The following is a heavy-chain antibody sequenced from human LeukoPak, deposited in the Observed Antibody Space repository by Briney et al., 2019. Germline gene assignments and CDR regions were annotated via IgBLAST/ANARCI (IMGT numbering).Heavy chain of an antibody. V-gene: IGHV3-21*01. CDR2: ISSSSSYI. CDR1: GFTLSSYS. D-gene: IGHD5-18*01. CDR3: ATPLRGYSYGYDY. J-gene: IGHJ4*02. Sequence: PGGSLRLSCAASGFTLSSYSMNWVRQAPGKGLEWVSSISSSSSYIYYADSVKGRFTISRDNAKNSLYLQMNSLRAEDTAVYFCATPLRGYSYGYDYWGQGTLVTVSS.